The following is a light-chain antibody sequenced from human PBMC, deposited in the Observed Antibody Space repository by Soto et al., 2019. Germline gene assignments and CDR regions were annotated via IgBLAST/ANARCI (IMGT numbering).Light chain of an antibody. V-gene: IGLV2-11*01. CDR2: DVS. Sequence: QSALTKPRSVSGSPGQSVTISCTGTSSDVGGYNYVSWYQQHPGKAPKLMIYDVSKRPSGVPDRFSGSKSGNTASLTISGLQAEDEADYYCCSYAGSSLYVFGTGTKVTVL. CDR3: CSYAGSSLYV. J-gene: IGLJ1*01. CDR1: SSDVGGYNY.